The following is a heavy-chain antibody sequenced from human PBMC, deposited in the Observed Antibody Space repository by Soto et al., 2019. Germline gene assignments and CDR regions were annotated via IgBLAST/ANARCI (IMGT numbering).Heavy chain of an antibody. CDR1: GFIFSRYG. Sequence: QVQLVECGGGVVQPGRSLRLSCAASGFIFSRYGMHWVRQAPGKGLEWVAVISYDGSNKYYAESVKGRFIISRDKSENTLYLQMNSLRAEDTAVYYCAKDLGSGKPYYYYAMDVWGQGTTVTVSS. CDR3: AKDLGSGKPYYYYAMDV. J-gene: IGHJ6*02. D-gene: IGHD3-10*01. V-gene: IGHV3-30*18. CDR2: ISYDGSNK.